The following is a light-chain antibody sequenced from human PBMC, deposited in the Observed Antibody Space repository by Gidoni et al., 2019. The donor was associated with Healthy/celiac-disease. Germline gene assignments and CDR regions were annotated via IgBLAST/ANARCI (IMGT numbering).Light chain of an antibody. CDR2: DAS. J-gene: IGKJ4*01. CDR3: QQRSNWPLT. V-gene: IGKV3-11*01. Sequence: EIVLTHSPATLSLSPVERTTLSCRASKSVSSYLAWYQQKPGQAPRLLIYDASNRATGIPARFSGSGSGTDFTLTISRLEPEDFTVYYCQQRSNWPLTFGGGTKVEIK. CDR1: KSVSSY.